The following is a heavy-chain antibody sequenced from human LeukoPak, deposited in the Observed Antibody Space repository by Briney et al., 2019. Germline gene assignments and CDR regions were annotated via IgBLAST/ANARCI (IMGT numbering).Heavy chain of an antibody. CDR2: IYYSGNT. CDR1: GGSISSSSYY. J-gene: IGHJ5*02. CDR3: ARHFLVRTTIVVARRGWFDP. Sequence: SETLSLTCTVSGGSISSSSYYWAWIRQPPGKGLEWIGSIYYSGNTYYKSSLKSRVTIAVDTSKNQFSLKLSSVTAADTAVYYCARHFLVRTTIVVARRGWFDPWGQGTLVTVSS. D-gene: IGHD3-22*01. V-gene: IGHV4-39*01.